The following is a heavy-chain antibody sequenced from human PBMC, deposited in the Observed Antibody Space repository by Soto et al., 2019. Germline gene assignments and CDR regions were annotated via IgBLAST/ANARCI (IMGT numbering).Heavy chain of an antibody. CDR2: INHSGST. CDR1: GGSFSGSY. D-gene: IGHD6-19*01. CDR3: ARGPFRYSSGWYVGDYYYYGMDV. V-gene: IGHV4-34*01. Sequence: PSETLSLTCAVYGGSFSGSYWSWIRQPPGKGLEWIGEINHSGSTNYNPSLKSRVTISVDTSKNQFSLKLSSVTAADTAVYYCARGPFRYSSGWYVGDYYYYGMDVWGQGTTVTVSS. J-gene: IGHJ6*02.